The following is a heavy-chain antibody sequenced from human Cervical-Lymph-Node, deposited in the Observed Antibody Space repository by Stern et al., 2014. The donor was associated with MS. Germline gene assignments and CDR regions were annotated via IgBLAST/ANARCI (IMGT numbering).Heavy chain of an antibody. J-gene: IGHJ4*02. CDR3: AKGSSGSYIRGRLGYLES. CDR1: GFNFDDYA. Sequence: VQLVQSGGGLVQPGGSLRLSCDASGFNFDDYAMHWVRPAPGKGLEWVSSITWDSVTIHYADSVKGRFTISRGTAKIFLQMNSLRPDDTAFYYCAKGSSGSYIRGRLGYLESWGQGTLVTVSS. CDR2: ITWDSVTI. D-gene: IGHD1-26*01. V-gene: IGHV3-9*01.